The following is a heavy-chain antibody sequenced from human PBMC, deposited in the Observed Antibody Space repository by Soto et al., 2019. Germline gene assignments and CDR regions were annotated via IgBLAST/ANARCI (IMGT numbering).Heavy chain of an antibody. V-gene: IGHV3-23*01. J-gene: IGHJ4*02. CDR1: GFTFSSYA. CDR2: ISGSGGST. D-gene: IGHD2-2*01. Sequence: GGSLRLSCAASGFTFSSYAMSWVRQAPGKGLEWVSAISGSGGSTYYADSVKGRFTISRDNSKNKLYLQMNSLRAEDTAVYYCINVGDIVVVPADTGHYWGQGNLVTVSS. CDR3: INVGDIVVVPADTGHY.